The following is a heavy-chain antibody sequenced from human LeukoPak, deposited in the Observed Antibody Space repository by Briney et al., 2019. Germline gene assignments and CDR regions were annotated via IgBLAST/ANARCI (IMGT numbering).Heavy chain of an antibody. V-gene: IGHV3-21*04. J-gene: IGHJ4*02. Sequence: GGSLRLSCAASGFTFSSYSMNWVRQAPGKGLEWVSSISSSSSYIYYADSVKGRFTISRDNAKNSLYLQMNSLRVEDTALYYCARHGRSCFDFWGQGLLVTVSA. CDR1: GFTFSSYS. CDR3: ARHGRSCFDF. CDR2: ISSSSSYI. D-gene: IGHD4-17*01.